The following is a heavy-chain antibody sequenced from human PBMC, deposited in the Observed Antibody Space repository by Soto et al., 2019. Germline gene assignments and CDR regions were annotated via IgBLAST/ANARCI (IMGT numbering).Heavy chain of an antibody. D-gene: IGHD3-3*01. CDR2: IKQDGSEK. CDR3: ARDRYYDFWSGYSGMDV. Sequence: HPGGSLRLSCAASGFTFSSYWMSWVRQAPGKGLEWVANIKQDGSEKYYVDTVKGRFTISRDNAKNSLYLQMNSLRAEDTSVYYCARDRYYDFWSGYSGMDVWGKGTTVTVSS. J-gene: IGHJ6*04. CDR1: GFTFSSYW. V-gene: IGHV3-7*01.